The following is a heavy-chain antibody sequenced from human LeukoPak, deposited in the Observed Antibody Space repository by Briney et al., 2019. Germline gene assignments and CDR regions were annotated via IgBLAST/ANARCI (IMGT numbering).Heavy chain of an antibody. J-gene: IGHJ4*02. CDR2: IYYSGST. Sequence: SETLSLTCTVSGGSSSSSNYYWGWIRQPPGKGLEWIGSIYYSGSTYYNPSLESRVSISVDTSKNQFSLKLSSVTAADSAVYYCARQLYYYDSSGYFDYWGQGTLVTVSS. D-gene: IGHD3-22*01. CDR1: GGSSSSSNYY. V-gene: IGHV4-39*01. CDR3: ARQLYYYDSSGYFDY.